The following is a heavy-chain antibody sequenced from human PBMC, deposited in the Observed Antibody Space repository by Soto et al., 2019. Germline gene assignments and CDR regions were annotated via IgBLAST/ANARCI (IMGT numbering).Heavy chain of an antibody. J-gene: IGHJ4*02. CDR1: GFRFSSYS. CDR2: ITATGDRT. CDR3: ATMNGYFEY. V-gene: IGHV3-23*01. Sequence: GGSLRLSCADSGFRFSSYSMSWVRQTPGKGLEWVAAITATGDRTYYADSVTGRFTISRDNSKKTHYLQMTSLRAEDTAMYYCATMNGYFEYWGQGTPVTVSS. D-gene: IGHD3-22*01.